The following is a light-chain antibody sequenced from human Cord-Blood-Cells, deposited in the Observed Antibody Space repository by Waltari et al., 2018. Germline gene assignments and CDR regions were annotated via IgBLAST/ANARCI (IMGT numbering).Light chain of an antibody. Sequence: DSVLTQSPATLSLSPGERATLSCRASQSVSSYLAWYQQKPGPAPRILIYDASNRATGIPARFSGSGSGTDFTLTISSLEPEDFAVYYCQQRSNWPITFGQGTRLEIK. J-gene: IGKJ5*01. CDR2: DAS. CDR3: QQRSNWPIT. CDR1: QSVSSY. V-gene: IGKV3-11*01.